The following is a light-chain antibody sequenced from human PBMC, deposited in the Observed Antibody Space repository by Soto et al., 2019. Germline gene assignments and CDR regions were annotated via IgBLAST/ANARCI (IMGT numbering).Light chain of an antibody. CDR1: QSVSSN. J-gene: IGKJ1*01. CDR2: GAS. V-gene: IGKV3-15*01. CDR3: QQYNNRPRT. Sequence: EIVMTQSPATLSVSPGERATLSCRASQSVSSNLAWYQQKPGQAPRLLIYGASTRATGIPARFSGSRSGTEFTLTISRLQSEDFAVYYSQQYNNRPRTFGQGTKVEIK.